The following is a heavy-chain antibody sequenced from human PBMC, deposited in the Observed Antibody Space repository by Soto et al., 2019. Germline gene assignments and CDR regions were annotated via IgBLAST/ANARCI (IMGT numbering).Heavy chain of an antibody. Sequence: GESLKISCKGSGYSFTSYWIGWVRQMPGKGLEWMGIIYPGDSDTRYSPSFQGQVTISADKSISTAYLQWSSLKASDTAMYYCARPPHGKYCSGGSCYSEFDYWGQGTLVTVSS. J-gene: IGHJ4*02. V-gene: IGHV5-51*01. CDR3: ARPPHGKYCSGGSCYSEFDY. CDR1: GYSFTSYW. D-gene: IGHD2-15*01. CDR2: IYPGDSDT.